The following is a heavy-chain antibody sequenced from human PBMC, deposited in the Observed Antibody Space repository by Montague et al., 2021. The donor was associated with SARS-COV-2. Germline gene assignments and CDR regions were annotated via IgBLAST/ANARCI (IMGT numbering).Heavy chain of an antibody. D-gene: IGHD6-19*01. CDR1: GGSISGINW. CDR2: IYHSGST. Sequence: SETLSLTCVVSGGSISGINWWSWVRQPPEKGLEWIGEIYHSGSTNYNPSLKSRVIISVDKSKNQFSLKLSSVTAADTAVYYCARTGYSSGWHSFDYWGQGTLVTVSS. J-gene: IGHJ4*02. V-gene: IGHV4-4*02. CDR3: ARTGYSSGWHSFDY.